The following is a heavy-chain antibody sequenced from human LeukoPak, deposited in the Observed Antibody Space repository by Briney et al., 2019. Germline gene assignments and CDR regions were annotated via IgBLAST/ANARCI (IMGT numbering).Heavy chain of an antibody. CDR2: IIPIFGTA. CDR1: GGTSSSYA. CDR3: ARAPLYQLLSSNMAFDI. Sequence: ASVKVSCKASGGTSSSYAISWVRQAPGQGLEWMGGIIPIFGTANYAQKFQGRVTITADESTSTAYMELSSLRSEDTAVYYCARAPLYQLLSSNMAFDIWGQGTMVTVSS. D-gene: IGHD2-2*01. J-gene: IGHJ3*02. V-gene: IGHV1-69*13.